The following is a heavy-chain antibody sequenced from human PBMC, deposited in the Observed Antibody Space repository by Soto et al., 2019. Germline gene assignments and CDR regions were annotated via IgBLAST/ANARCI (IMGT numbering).Heavy chain of an antibody. CDR2: ISDYNANT. CDR3: GRWYSRS. Sequence: GSAVKLSSKASCYSFTRYDSRWGRQAPAQEQKWMGWISDYNANTNYAQKLQGRVTMTTDTSTSTAYMELRSLRSDDTAVYYCGRWYSRSWG. V-gene: IGHV1-18*01. D-gene: IGHD6-13*01. CDR1: CYSFTRYD. J-gene: IGHJ1*01.